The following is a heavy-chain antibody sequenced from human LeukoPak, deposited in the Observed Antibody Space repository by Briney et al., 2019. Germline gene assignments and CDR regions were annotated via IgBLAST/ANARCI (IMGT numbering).Heavy chain of an antibody. CDR2: IYSGGST. V-gene: IGHV3-53*05. D-gene: IGHD2-2*01. CDR1: GFTVSSNY. J-gene: IGHJ4*02. CDR3: ARGLGYCSSTSCYYSYFDY. Sequence: GGSLRLSCAASGFTVSSNYMSWVRQAPGRGLEWVSVIYSGGSTYYADSVKGRFTISRDNSKNTLYLQMNSLRAEDTAVYYCARGLGYCSSTSCYYSYFDYWGQGTLVTVSS.